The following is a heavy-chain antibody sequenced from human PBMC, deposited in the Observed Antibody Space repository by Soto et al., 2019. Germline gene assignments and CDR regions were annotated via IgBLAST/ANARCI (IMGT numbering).Heavy chain of an antibody. CDR3: AHAVDYDLLSFDH. D-gene: IGHD4-17*01. J-gene: IGHJ4*02. CDR2: MYWDDDQ. V-gene: IGHV2-5*02. Sequence: QITLKESGPPLVRPAQPLTLTCAFSGFSLTTTSMGVAWIRQPPGKALEWLALMYWDDDQRYSPSLKDRLTISKDTSRSRVVLTISNMNPEDTGTYFCAHAVDYDLLSFDHWGPGTLVTVSS. CDR1: GFSLTTTSMG.